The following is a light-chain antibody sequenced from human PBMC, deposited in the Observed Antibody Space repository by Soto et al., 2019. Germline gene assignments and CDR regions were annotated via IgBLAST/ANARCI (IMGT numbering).Light chain of an antibody. Sequence: IVLTQSLGTLSLSPWERATLSCRASQSVRSTYLAWYQQKPGQAPRLLIYDASSRATGIPDRFSGSGSGTDFTLTINRLEPEDFAVYYCQQYGSSFPFGQGTKVDIK. CDR1: QSVRSTY. J-gene: IGKJ1*01. CDR3: QQYGSSFP. V-gene: IGKV3-20*01. CDR2: DAS.